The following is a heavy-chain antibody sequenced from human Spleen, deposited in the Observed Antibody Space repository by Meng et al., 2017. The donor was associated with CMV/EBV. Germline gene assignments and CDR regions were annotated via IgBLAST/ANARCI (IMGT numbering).Heavy chain of an antibody. J-gene: IGHJ5*02. CDR2: IFHSGTT. D-gene: IGHD2-8*02. Sequence: SETLSLTCTVSGYSISNGYYWGWMRQSPGKGLEWIGNIFHSGTTYYNPSLKSRVTISVDTSKNQFSLNLSSVTAADTAVYYCVRDPGYCTSVNCQGVDPWGQGTLVTVSS. CDR3: VRDPGYCTSVNCQGVDP. CDR1: GYSISNGYY. V-gene: IGHV4-38-2*02.